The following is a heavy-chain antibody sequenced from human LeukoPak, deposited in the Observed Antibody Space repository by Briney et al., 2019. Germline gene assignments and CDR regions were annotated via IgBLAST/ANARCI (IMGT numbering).Heavy chain of an antibody. D-gene: IGHD5/OR15-5a*01. J-gene: IGHJ4*02. CDR3: TRKVSGDY. CDR1: GFPFSSYD. V-gene: IGHV3-23*01. CDR2: ISANGVYT. Sequence: GGSLRLSCAASGFPFSSYDMNWVRQGPGKGPEWVSTISANGVYTYYADSVKGRFTISRDSSENTLPLQMNSLGAEDTAIYYCTRKVSGDYWGQGALVTVSS.